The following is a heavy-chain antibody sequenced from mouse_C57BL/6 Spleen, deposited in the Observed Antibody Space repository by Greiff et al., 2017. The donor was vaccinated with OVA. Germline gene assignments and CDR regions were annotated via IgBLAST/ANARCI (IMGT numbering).Heavy chain of an antibody. CDR1: GYTFTSYW. Sequence: QVQLQQPGAELVKPGASVKLSCKASGYTFTSYWMHWVKQRPGRGLEWIGRIDPNSGGTKYNEKFKSKATLTVDKPSSTAYMQLSSLTSEDSAVYYCARGVTTVVATEGWFAYWGQGTLVTVSA. CDR3: ARGVTTVVATEGWFAY. CDR2: IDPNSGGT. V-gene: IGHV1-72*01. D-gene: IGHD1-1*01. J-gene: IGHJ3*01.